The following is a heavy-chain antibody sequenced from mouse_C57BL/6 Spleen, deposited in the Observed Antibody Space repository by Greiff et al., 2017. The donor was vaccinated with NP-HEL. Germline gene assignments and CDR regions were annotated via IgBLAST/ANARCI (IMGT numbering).Heavy chain of an antibody. CDR3: ARFDYAYAMDY. CDR2: IDPSDSYT. CDR1: GYTFTSYW. J-gene: IGHJ4*01. Sequence: VQLQQPGAELVMPGASVKLSCKASGYTFTSYWMHWVKQRPGQGLEWIGEIDPSDSYTNYNQKFKGKSTLTVDKSSSTAYMQLSSLTSEDSAVYYCARFDYAYAMDYWGQGTSVTVSS. V-gene: IGHV1-69*01. D-gene: IGHD2-4*01.